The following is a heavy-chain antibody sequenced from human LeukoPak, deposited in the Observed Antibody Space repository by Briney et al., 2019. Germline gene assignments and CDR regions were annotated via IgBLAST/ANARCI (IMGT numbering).Heavy chain of an antibody. CDR2: IYSGGST. J-gene: IGHJ3*02. Sequence: PGGSLRLSCAASGFTVSSNYMSWVRQAPGKGLEWVSVIYSGGSTYYADSVKGRFTISRDNSKNTLYLQMNSPRAEASAVYYCARDSATVNTFDIWGQGTMVPVSS. D-gene: IGHD4-17*01. CDR3: ARDSATVNTFDI. CDR1: GFTVSSNY. V-gene: IGHV3-66*01.